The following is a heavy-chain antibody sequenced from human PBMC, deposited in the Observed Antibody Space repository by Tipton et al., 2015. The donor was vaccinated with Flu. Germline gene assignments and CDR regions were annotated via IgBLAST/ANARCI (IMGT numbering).Heavy chain of an antibody. D-gene: IGHD5/OR15-5a*01. CDR3: ARGPLLDL. CDR2: INHSGST. J-gene: IGHJ2*01. V-gene: IGHV4-34*01. Sequence: AVCGGSFSGYYWSWIRQPPGKGLEWIGEINHSGSTNYNPSLKSRVTISVDTSKNQFSLKLSSVTAADTAVYYCARGPLLDLWGRGTLVTVSS. CDR1: GGSFSGYY.